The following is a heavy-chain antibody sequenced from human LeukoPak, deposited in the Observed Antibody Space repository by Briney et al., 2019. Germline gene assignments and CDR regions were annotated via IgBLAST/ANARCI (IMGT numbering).Heavy chain of an antibody. CDR1: GYTFTSYY. V-gene: IGHV1-46*01. Sequence: ASVKVSCKASGYTFTSYYMHWVRQAPGQGLEWMGIINPSGGSTSYAQKFQGRVTMTRDTSTSTVYMELSSLRSEDTAVYYCAREASSGEKITETGDYWGQGTLVTVSS. J-gene: IGHJ4*02. CDR3: AREASSGEKITETGDY. CDR2: INPSGGST. D-gene: IGHD1-14*01.